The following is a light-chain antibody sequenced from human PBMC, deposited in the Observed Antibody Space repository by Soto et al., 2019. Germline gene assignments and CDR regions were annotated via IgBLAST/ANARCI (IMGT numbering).Light chain of an antibody. CDR3: QQYKAYSPGGT. Sequence: DIQMTQSPSTLSASVGDTVRITCRASQSLSRWLAWYQQKPGRAPYLLIYDASTLQRGVPSRFSGGGSGTEFTLTISNLQPDDFATYYCQQYKAYSPGGTFGQGTKVEIK. J-gene: IGKJ1*01. V-gene: IGKV1-5*01. CDR1: QSLSRW. CDR2: DAS.